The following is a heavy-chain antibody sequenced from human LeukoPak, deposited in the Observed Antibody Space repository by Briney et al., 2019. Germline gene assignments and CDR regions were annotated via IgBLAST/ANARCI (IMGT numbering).Heavy chain of an antibody. Sequence: QPGGSLRLSCAASGFTFSSYWMHWVRPAPGKGLVWVSRINSDGSSTSYADSVKGRFTISRDNAKNTLYLQMNSLRAEDTAVYYCAVSGYSYGPGLDYWGQGTLVTVSS. J-gene: IGHJ4*02. CDR1: GFTFSSYW. D-gene: IGHD5-18*01. CDR3: AVSGYSYGPGLDY. V-gene: IGHV3-74*01. CDR2: INSDGSST.